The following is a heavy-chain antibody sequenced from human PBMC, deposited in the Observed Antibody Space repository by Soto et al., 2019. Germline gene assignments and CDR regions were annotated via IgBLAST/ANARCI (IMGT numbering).Heavy chain of an antibody. CDR1: VGSFSGYY. Sequence: PSETLSVTSAADVGSFSGYYWSWIRQPPGKGLDWLGEINHSGSTHYNPSLKSRVTISVAKSKNQFSLKLSSGSAADTAVYYCESAEVRGVIRGSYYYGMDVWGQGTTVAVS. CDR3: ESAEVRGVIRGSYYYGMDV. D-gene: IGHD3-10*01. CDR2: INHSGST. J-gene: IGHJ6*02. V-gene: IGHV4-34*01.